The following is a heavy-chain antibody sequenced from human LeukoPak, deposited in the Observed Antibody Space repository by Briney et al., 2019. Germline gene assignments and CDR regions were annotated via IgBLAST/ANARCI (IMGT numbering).Heavy chain of an antibody. CDR1: GYTFTNSY. D-gene: IGHD4-17*01. Sequence: ASVRVSCKASGYTFTNSYIHWVRQAPGHGLEWMGWINPNRGDTNYAQKFQGRVTITRDTSISTAFMELTRLTSDDTAVYYCTRDLLGFATTPLSDWGQGTLVTVSS. CDR2: INPNRGDT. CDR3: TRDLLGFATTPLSD. V-gene: IGHV1-2*02. J-gene: IGHJ4*02.